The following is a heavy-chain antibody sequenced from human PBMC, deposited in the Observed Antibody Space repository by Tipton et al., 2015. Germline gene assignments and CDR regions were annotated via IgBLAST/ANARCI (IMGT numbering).Heavy chain of an antibody. Sequence: TLSLTCAVSGYSISSGYYWGWIRQPPGKGLEWIGSIYHRGDTNYNPSLKSRVTISLDTSKNQFSLKLNSVTPEDTAVYYCARDGSGSLSWFDPWGQGTLVTVSS. V-gene: IGHV4-38-2*02. D-gene: IGHD3-10*01. CDR3: ARDGSGSLSWFDP. CDR2: IYHRGDT. CDR1: GYSISSGYY. J-gene: IGHJ5*02.